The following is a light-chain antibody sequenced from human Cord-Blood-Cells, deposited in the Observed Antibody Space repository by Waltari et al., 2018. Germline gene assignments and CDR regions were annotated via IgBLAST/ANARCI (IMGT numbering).Light chain of an antibody. CDR1: QSVSSN. Sequence: IVITQSPATLSVSPGERAPLSCRASQSVSSNLAWYQQNPGQAPRLLIYGASTRATGIPARFSGSGSGTEFTLTISSLQSEDFAVYYCQQYNNWPLTFGGGTKVEIK. V-gene: IGKV3-15*01. J-gene: IGKJ4*01. CDR2: GAS. CDR3: QQYNNWPLT.